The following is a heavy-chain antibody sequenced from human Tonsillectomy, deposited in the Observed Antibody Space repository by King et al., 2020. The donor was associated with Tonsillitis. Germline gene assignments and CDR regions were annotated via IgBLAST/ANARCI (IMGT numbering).Heavy chain of an antibody. J-gene: IGHJ4*02. Sequence: VQLVESGAEVKKPGSSVKVSCKASGGTFSSYGISWVRQAPGQGLEWMGRIIPIVGIPNYAQKFQGRVTITADKSTSTAYMELSSLRSDDTAVYYCARAYGSGNYYIFDYWGQGTLVTVSS. CDR1: GGTFSSYG. D-gene: IGHD3-10*01. CDR2: IIPIVGIP. CDR3: ARAYGSGNYYIFDY. V-gene: IGHV1-69*09.